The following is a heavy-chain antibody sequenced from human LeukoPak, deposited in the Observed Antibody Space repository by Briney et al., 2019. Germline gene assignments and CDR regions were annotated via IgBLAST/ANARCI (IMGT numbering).Heavy chain of an antibody. V-gene: IGHV3-13*01. J-gene: IGHJ4*02. Sequence: GGSLRLSCAASGFTFSSYDMHWVRQATGKGLEWVSAIGTAGDTYYPGSVKGRFTISRENAKNSLYLQMNSLRAGDTAVYYCARVAVGATRVDFDYWGQGTLVTVSS. CDR1: GFTFSSYD. D-gene: IGHD1-26*01. CDR3: ARVAVGATRVDFDY. CDR2: IGTAGDT.